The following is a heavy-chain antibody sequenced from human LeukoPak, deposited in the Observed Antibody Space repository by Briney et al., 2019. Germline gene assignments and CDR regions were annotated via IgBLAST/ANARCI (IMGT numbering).Heavy chain of an antibody. CDR1: GGSISSYY. CDR3: ASPGIVAAGTDRGFDY. J-gene: IGHJ4*02. V-gene: IGHV4-59*01. CDR2: IYYSGST. D-gene: IGHD6-13*01. Sequence: PSETLSLTCTVSGGSISSYYWSWIRQPPGKGLEWIGYIYYSGSTNYNPSLKSRVTISVDTSKNQFSLRLSSVTAADTAVYYCASPGIVAAGTDRGFDYWGQGTLVTVSS.